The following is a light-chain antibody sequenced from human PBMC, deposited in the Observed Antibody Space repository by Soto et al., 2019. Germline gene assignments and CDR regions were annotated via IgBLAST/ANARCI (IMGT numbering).Light chain of an antibody. CDR2: DVS. CDR1: QSISSSS. CDR3: QQYGSSPRIT. J-gene: IGKJ5*01. Sequence: EMVLTQSPGTLSLSPGERATLSCRASQSISSSSLAGYQQKHGQAPRLFIYDVSSRATGIPDRVSGSGSGTHFTLTISRLEPADFALYYCQQYGSSPRITFGQGTRLEIK. V-gene: IGKV3-20*01.